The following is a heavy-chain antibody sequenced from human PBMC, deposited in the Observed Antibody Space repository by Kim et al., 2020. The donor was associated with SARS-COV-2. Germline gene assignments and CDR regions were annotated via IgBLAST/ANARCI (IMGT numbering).Heavy chain of an antibody. V-gene: IGHV3-53*04. Sequence: GGSLRLSCAASGFTVSSNYMSWVRQAPGKGLEWVSVIYSGGSTYYADSVKGRFTISRHNSKNTLYLQMNSLRAEDTAVYYCARGQWLGNPEYYFDYWGQGTLVTVSS. D-gene: IGHD6-19*01. CDR3: ARGQWLGNPEYYFDY. CDR2: IYSGGST. J-gene: IGHJ4*02. CDR1: GFTVSSNY.